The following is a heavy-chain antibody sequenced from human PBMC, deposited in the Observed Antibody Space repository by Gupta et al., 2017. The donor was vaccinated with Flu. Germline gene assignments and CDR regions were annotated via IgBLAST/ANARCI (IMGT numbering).Heavy chain of an antibody. CDR3: ARIPARLRMVRGGNLYYFDY. CDR2: IFSNDEK. D-gene: IGHD3-10*01. J-gene: IGHJ4*02. CDR1: GFSLSNARMG. Sequence: QVTLKESGPVLVKPTETLTLTCTVSGFSLSNARMGVSWIRQPPGKALEWLAHIFSNDEKSYSTSLKSRLTISKDTSKSQVVLTMTNMDPVDTATYYCARIPARLRMVRGGNLYYFDYWGQGTLVTVSS. V-gene: IGHV2-26*01.